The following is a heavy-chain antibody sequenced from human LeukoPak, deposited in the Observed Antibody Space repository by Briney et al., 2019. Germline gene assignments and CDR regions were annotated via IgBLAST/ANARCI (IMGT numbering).Heavy chain of an antibody. Sequence: SVKVSCKTSGGTFNSYAISWVRQAPGQGLEWMGGITAIFRTTNYAQKFQGRVTITADESMSTVYMELSSLRSEDTAVYYCARHSGYHSTMYLDYWGRGTLVTVSS. CDR2: ITAIFRTT. V-gene: IGHV1-69*13. J-gene: IGHJ4*02. CDR1: GGTFNSYA. D-gene: IGHD3-22*01. CDR3: ARHSGYHSTMYLDY.